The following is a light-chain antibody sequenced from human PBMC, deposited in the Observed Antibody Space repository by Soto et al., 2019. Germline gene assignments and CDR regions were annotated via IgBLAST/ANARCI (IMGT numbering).Light chain of an antibody. V-gene: IGKV3-11*01. CDR3: QQRSNWPLT. CDR1: QSVSSY. J-gene: IGKJ4*01. Sequence: EVVMRQSPATVSVSRGEGATLSCMAVQSVSSYLAWYEQKPGQAPRLLKYHASNRATGIPARLTGSGSETDFTLTISSLEPEDFAVYYCQQRSNWPLTFGGGTKVDIK. CDR2: HAS.